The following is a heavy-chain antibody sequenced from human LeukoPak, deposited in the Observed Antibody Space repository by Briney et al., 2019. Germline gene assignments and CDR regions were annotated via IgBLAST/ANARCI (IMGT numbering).Heavy chain of an antibody. CDR2: ISGSGGSP. CDR3: AKLRGAARLPDY. V-gene: IGHV3-23*01. CDR1: GFTFSSYA. D-gene: IGHD6-6*01. Sequence: GGSLRLSCAASGFTFSSYAMSWVRQAPGKGLEWVSVISGSGGSPYYADSVKGRFTISRDNSKNTLYLQMNSLRAEDTAVYYCAKLRGAARLPDYWGQGTLVTVSS. J-gene: IGHJ4*02.